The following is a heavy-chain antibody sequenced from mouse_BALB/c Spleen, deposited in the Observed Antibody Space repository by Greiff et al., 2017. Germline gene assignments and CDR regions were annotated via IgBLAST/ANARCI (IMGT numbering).Heavy chain of an antibody. V-gene: IGHV1-54*01. D-gene: IGHD1-1*01. CDR3: ARDGLPHYYFDY. CDR1: GYAFTNYL. CDR2: INPGSGGT. Sequence: QVQLKQSGAELVRPGTSVKVPCKASGYAFTNYLIEWVKQRPGQGLEWIGVINPGSGGTNYNEKFKGKATLTADKSSSTAYMQLSSLTSDDSAVYFCARDGLPHYYFDYWGQGTTLTVSS. J-gene: IGHJ2*01.